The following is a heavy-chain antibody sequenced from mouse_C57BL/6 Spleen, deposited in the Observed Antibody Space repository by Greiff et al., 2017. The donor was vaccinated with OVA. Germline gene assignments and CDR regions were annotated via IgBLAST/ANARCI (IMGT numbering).Heavy chain of an antibody. J-gene: IGHJ4*01. Sequence: EVQLQQSGPVLVKPGASVKMSCKASGYTFTDYYMNWVKQSHGKSHEWIGVINPYNGGTSYNQKFKGKATLTVDKSSSTAYMELNSLTSEDSAVYYCARHYYGSAAMDYWGQGTSVTISS. CDR2: INPYNGGT. CDR3: ARHYYGSAAMDY. CDR1: GYTFTDYY. D-gene: IGHD1-1*01. V-gene: IGHV1-19*01.